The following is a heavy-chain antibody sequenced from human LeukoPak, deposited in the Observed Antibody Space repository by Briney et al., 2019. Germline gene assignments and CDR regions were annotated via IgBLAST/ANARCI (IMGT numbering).Heavy chain of an antibody. CDR1: GFNLGNYA. CDR2: ISGNGLNT. D-gene: IGHD3-10*01. CDR3: AKGVRLWFAFYFDY. Sequence: GGSLRLSCAASGFNLGNYAMSWFRQAPGKGLEWVSAISGNGLNTYYADSVKGRFTISGESSGNTLSLQMHNLRAEDTAVYYCAKGVRLWFAFYFDYWGQGTLVTVPS. J-gene: IGHJ4*02. V-gene: IGHV3-23*01.